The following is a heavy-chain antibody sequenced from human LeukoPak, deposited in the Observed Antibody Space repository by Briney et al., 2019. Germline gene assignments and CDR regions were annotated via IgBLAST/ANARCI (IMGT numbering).Heavy chain of an antibody. CDR1: GFTFSSYA. CDR3: AKDREGYSYGYGTDY. Sequence: GGSLRLSCAASGFTFSSYAMSWVRQAPGKGLEWVSAISGNGGSTYYADSVKGRLTISRDNSKNTLYLQMNSLRAEDTAVYYCAKDREGYSYGYGTDYWGQGTLVTVSS. J-gene: IGHJ4*02. D-gene: IGHD5-18*01. V-gene: IGHV3-23*01. CDR2: ISGNGGST.